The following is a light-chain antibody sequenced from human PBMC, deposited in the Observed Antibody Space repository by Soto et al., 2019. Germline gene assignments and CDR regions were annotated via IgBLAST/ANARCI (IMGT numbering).Light chain of an antibody. CDR1: QSISIY. Sequence: DIQMTQSPSSLSASVGDRVIITCRASQSISIYLNWYQHKPRRAPKLLIYATSTLQSGVPSRFSGSGSGTDFNLTISSLQREDFATYYCQQSYGRPPITFGQGTRLEIK. V-gene: IGKV1-39*01. J-gene: IGKJ5*01. CDR3: QQSYGRPPIT. CDR2: ATS.